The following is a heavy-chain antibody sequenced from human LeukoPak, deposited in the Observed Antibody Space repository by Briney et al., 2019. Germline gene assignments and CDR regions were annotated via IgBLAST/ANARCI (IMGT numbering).Heavy chain of an antibody. V-gene: IGHV3-23*01. CDR3: AKDPRIVGASY. CDR2: ISGSGGST. D-gene: IGHD1-26*01. Sequence: GGSLRLSCAASGFTFSSYAMSWVRQAPGKGLGWVSAISGSGGSTYYADSVKGRFTISRDNSKNTLYLQMNSLRAEDTAVYYCAKDPRIVGASYGGQGTLVTVSA. J-gene: IGHJ4*02. CDR1: GFTFSSYA.